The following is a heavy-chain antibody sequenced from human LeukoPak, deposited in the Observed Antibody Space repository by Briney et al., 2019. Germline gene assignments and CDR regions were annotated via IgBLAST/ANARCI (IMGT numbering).Heavy chain of an antibody. CDR1: GGSFSNYY. J-gene: IGHJ5*02. CDR2: IYSSGTT. D-gene: IGHD5-12*01. CDR3: ASGSSGYDP. V-gene: IGHV4-59*10. Sequence: SATLSLTCAVYGGSFSNYYWSWIRQPAGKGLEWIGRIYSSGTTIYNPSLKSRVTMSVDTSKNQFSLKLSSVTAADTAVYFCASGSSGYDPWGQGTLVTVSS.